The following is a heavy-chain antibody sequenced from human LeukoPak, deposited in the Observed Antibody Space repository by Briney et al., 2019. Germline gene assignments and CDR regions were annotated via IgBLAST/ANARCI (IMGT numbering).Heavy chain of an antibody. CDR1: GFTFSSYA. CDR2: ISYDGSNK. V-gene: IGHV3-30-3*01. J-gene: IGHJ6*02. Sequence: PGRSLRLSCAASGFTFSSYAMHWVRQAPGKELEWVAVISYDGSNKYYADSVKGRFTISRDNSKNTLYLQMNSLRAEDTAVYYCAKDMVRGGYYYYGMDVWGQGTTVTVSS. D-gene: IGHD3-10*01. CDR3: AKDMVRGGYYYYGMDV.